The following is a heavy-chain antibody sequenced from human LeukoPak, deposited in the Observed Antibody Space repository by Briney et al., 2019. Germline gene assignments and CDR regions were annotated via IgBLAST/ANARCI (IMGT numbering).Heavy chain of an antibody. CDR1: GGSINNYY. CDR3: ARVGFGNTPHPIDY. J-gene: IGHJ4*02. D-gene: IGHD4-23*01. V-gene: IGHV4-59*01. Sequence: PSETLSLTCTVSGGSINNYYWTWIRQPPGKGLEWIGYIYYTGSTNYNPSLKSRVTISVDTSKNQFSLQLSSVTAADTAVYYCARVGFGNTPHPIDYWGQGTLVTVSS. CDR2: IYYTGST.